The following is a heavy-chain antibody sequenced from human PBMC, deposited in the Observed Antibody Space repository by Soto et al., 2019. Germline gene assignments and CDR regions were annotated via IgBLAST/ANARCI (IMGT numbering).Heavy chain of an antibody. CDR3: TRDRAQFAMVRQRYYYYYGMDV. Sequence: GGSLRLSCTASGFTFGDYAMSWFRQAPGKGLEWVGFIRSKAYGGTTEYAASVKGRFTISRDDSKSIAYLQMNSLKTEDTAVYYCTRDRAQFAMVRQRYYYYYGMDVWGQGTTVTVSS. J-gene: IGHJ6*02. V-gene: IGHV3-49*03. CDR1: GFTFGDYA. CDR2: IRSKAYGGTT. D-gene: IGHD5-18*01.